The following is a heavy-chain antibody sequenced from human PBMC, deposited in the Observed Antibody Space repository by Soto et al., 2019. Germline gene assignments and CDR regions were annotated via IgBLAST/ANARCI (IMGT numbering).Heavy chain of an antibody. Sequence: SETLSLTCTVSGGSITSSSHFWGWVRQPPGKGLEWIGTIYFTGNTYYTPSLKSRLTMSIDTSKNEFSLRLNSVTAADTAVYYCAGQTFTIAAASYGRSNWFDPWGPGTLVTSPQ. CDR3: AGQTFTIAAASYGRSNWFDP. CDR1: GGSITSSSHF. J-gene: IGHJ5*02. V-gene: IGHV4-39*01. D-gene: IGHD6-25*01. CDR2: IYFTGNT.